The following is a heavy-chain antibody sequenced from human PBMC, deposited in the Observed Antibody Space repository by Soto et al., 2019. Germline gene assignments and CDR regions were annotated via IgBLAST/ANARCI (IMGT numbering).Heavy chain of an antibody. Sequence: SETLSLTCTVSGGTISRNYRIWIRQPPGKKLEWIGYIYYSGSTNYNPSLKSRVTISVDTSKNQFSLKLSSVTAAGTAVYYCARHSPYCGGDCYSYDYWGQGTLVTVS. CDR1: GGTISRNY. CDR3: ARHSPYCGGDCYSYDY. CDR2: IYYSGST. J-gene: IGHJ4*02. D-gene: IGHD2-21*02. V-gene: IGHV4-59*08.